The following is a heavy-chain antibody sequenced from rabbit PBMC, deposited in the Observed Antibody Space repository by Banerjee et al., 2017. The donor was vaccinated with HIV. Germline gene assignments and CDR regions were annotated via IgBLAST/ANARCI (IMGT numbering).Heavy chain of an antibody. Sequence: QEQLVESGGGLVKPGASLTLTCKASSFSFSDRDVVCWVRQAPGKGLEWIACINAATGKPVYATWANGRFSISRTSSTTVTLQMTSLTAADTATYFCARDSATSFSTYGMDLWGPGTLVTFS. D-gene: IGHD1-1*01. J-gene: IGHJ6*01. V-gene: IGHV1S45*01. CDR2: INAATGKP. CDR1: SFSFSDRDV. CDR3: ARDSATSFSTYGMDL.